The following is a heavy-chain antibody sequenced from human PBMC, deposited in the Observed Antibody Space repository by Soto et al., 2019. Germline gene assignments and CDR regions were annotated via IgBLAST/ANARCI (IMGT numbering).Heavy chain of an antibody. J-gene: IGHJ6*02. Sequence: ASVKVSCKASGYSFTDYHIHWVRQAPGQGLEWLGRINPKSGGTSTAQKFQGWVTMTTDTSISTASMELTRLTSDDTAIYYCARGDSTDCSNGVCSFYYYYGMDVWGQGTTVTVSS. D-gene: IGHD2-8*01. CDR3: ARGDSTDCSNGVCSFYYYYGMDV. V-gene: IGHV1-2*04. CDR1: GYSFTDYH. CDR2: INPKSGGT.